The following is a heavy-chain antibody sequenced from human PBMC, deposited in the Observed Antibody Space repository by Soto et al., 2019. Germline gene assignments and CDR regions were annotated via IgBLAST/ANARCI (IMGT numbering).Heavy chain of an antibody. CDR2: ISGSGGST. Sequence: GGSLRLSCAASGFTFSNYAVTWVRQAPGKGLEWVSTISGSGGSTYYADSVKGRFTISRDNSKNTLYLQMNSLRAEDPAVYYCAKDQGSSWYEIDYWGQGTLVTVSS. CDR3: AKDQGSSWYEIDY. D-gene: IGHD6-13*01. J-gene: IGHJ4*02. V-gene: IGHV3-23*01. CDR1: GFTFSNYA.